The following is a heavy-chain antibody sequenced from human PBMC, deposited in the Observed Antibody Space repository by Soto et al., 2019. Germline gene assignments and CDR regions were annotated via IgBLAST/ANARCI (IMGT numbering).Heavy chain of an antibody. V-gene: IGHV3-23*01. CDR1: GFIFSDYA. D-gene: IGHD3-16*01. CDR3: GKVAGGLGYFDL. CDR2: ISASGGNI. Sequence: EVQLLESGGGLARPGASLRLSCVASGFIFSDYAMTWVRQAPGKGLEWVATISASGGNIEYTDSLKGRFTISRDNSKNTLYLQLNGLTADDTAVHYWGKVAGGLGYFDLWGRGTLVTVSS. J-gene: IGHJ2*01.